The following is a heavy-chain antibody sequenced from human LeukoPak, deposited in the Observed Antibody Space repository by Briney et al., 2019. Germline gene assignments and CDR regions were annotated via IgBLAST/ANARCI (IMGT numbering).Heavy chain of an antibody. CDR1: GFTFSSYS. CDR3: ASAPYYVMDV. CDR2: ISGSGRTI. V-gene: IGHV3-48*02. Sequence: GGSLRLSCAASGFTFSSYSMNWVRQAPGKGLEWISYISGSGRTIDYADSVKGRFTISRDNAKKSLYLQMNSLRDEDTAVYYCASAPYYVMDVWGQGTTVTVSS. J-gene: IGHJ6*02.